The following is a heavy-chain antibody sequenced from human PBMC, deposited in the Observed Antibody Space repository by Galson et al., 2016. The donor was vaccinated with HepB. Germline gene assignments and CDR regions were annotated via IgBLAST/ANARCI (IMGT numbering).Heavy chain of an antibody. V-gene: IGHV3-13*04. CDR2: FGAAGDT. J-gene: IGHJ2*01. CDR3: ARELSKTGYFDL. CDR1: GFTFSSYD. Sequence: SLKLSCAASGFTFSSYDMHWVRQATGKGLEWVSVFGAAGDTYQADPVKGRFTISRENAKNHLYLQRNSLRAGDTAVYYCARELSKTGYFDLWGRGTLVTVSS. D-gene: IGHD5/OR15-5a*01.